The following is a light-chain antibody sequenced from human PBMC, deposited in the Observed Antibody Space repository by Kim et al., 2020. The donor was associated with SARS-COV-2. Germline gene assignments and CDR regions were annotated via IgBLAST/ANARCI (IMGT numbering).Light chain of an antibody. Sequence: ALGQTVRITCQGDSLRKYYASWYQQKPGQAPILVIYGRNNRASGIPGRFSGSSSGNTASLTITGAQAEDEADYYCKSRDSSGDYRVFGPGTKVTVL. J-gene: IGLJ1*01. CDR3: KSRDSSGDYRV. CDR1: SLRKYY. CDR2: GRN. V-gene: IGLV3-19*01.